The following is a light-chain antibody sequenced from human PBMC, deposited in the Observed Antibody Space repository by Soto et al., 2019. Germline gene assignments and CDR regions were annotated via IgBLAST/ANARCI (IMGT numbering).Light chain of an antibody. V-gene: IGKV4-1*01. Sequence: DIVMTQSPDSLAVSLGERATINRKSSQSVLYSSNNKNYLAWYQQKPGQPLKLLIYWASTRESGVPDRFSGSGSGTDFTLTISSLQAEDVAVYYCQQYYSTSYTFGQGTKLEIK. CDR3: QQYYSTSYT. J-gene: IGKJ2*01. CDR1: QSVLYSSNNKNY. CDR2: WAS.